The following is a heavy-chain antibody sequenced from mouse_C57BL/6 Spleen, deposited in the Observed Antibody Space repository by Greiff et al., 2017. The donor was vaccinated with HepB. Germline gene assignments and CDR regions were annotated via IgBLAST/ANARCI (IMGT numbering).Heavy chain of an antibody. D-gene: IGHD4-1*01. V-gene: IGHV1-50*01. CDR3: ARRGVNWDDWYFDV. CDR1: GYTFTSYW. J-gene: IGHJ1*03. CDR2: IDPSDSYT. Sequence: VKLQQPGAELVKPGASVKLSCKASGYTFTSYWMQWVKQRPGQGLEWIGEIDPSDSYTNYNQKFKGKATLTVYTSSSTAYMQLSSLTSEDSAVYYCARRGVNWDDWYFDVWGTGTTVTVSS.